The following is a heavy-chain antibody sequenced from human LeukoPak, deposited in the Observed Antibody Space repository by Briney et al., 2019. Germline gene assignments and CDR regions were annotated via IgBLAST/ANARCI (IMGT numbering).Heavy chain of an antibody. CDR3: ARSWGSYDAFDI. J-gene: IGHJ3*02. Sequence: SETLSLTCAVYGGSFSGYYWSWIRQPPGKGLEWIGYIYYSGSTNYNPSLKSRVTISVDTSKNQFSLKLSSVTAADTAVYYCARSWGSYDAFDIWGQGTMVTVSS. CDR1: GGSFSGYY. CDR2: IYYSGST. V-gene: IGHV4-59*12. D-gene: IGHD7-27*01.